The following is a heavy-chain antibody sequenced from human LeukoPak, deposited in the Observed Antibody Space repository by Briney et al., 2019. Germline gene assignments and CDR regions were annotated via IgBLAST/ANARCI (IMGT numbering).Heavy chain of an antibody. V-gene: IGHV1-8*01. CDR3: VRVKNESPLY. J-gene: IGHJ4*02. CDR1: GYTFTSYY. Sequence: GASVKVSCKTSGYTFTSYYINWVRQATGQGLEWLGWMNPSSGDTGSAQSIQGRVTMTRDISISTAYMELSSLRFDDTAVYYCVRVKNESPLYWGQGTRLTVSS. D-gene: IGHD2/OR15-2a*01. CDR2: MNPSSGDT.